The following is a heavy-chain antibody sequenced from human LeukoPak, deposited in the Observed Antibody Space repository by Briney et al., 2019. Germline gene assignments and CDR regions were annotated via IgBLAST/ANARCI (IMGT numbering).Heavy chain of an antibody. J-gene: IGHJ4*02. CDR3: ARVGRVTTPRYCDY. CDR1: GFTFSSYW. Sequence: GGSLRLSCAGSGFTFSSYWMTWVRQAPGKGLEWVANIEEYGRQIYYVDSVKGRSTISRDNAKNSVYLQMNSLRDEDTAVYYCARVGRVTTPRYCDYWGQGTLVTVSS. CDR2: IEEYGRQI. V-gene: IGHV3-7*01. D-gene: IGHD4-17*01.